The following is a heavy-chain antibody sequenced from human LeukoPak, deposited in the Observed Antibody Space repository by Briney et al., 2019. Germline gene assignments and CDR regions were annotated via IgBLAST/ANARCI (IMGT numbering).Heavy chain of an antibody. CDR3: ARTPGGYRPYYFDY. CDR2: IRYDGSAK. Sequence: LTGGSLRLSCAGSGFTFNSDWMTWVRQAPGKGLEWVANIRYDGSAKNYVDSVKGRFTISRDNAKNSLYLQMNSLRAEDTALYYCARTPGGYRPYYFDYWGQGTLATVSS. CDR1: GFTFNSDW. D-gene: IGHD3-16*02. J-gene: IGHJ4*02. V-gene: IGHV3-7*03.